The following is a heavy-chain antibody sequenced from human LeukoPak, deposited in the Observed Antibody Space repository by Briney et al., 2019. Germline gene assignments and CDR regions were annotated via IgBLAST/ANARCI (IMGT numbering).Heavy chain of an antibody. V-gene: IGHV4-34*01. Sequence: SETLSLTCTVYGGSFSGYYWSWIRQPPGKGLEWIGEINHSGSTNYNPSLKSRVTISVDTSKNQFSLKLSSVTAADTAVYYCARQSFDYYDSSGYSDYWGQGTLVTVSS. J-gene: IGHJ4*02. CDR1: GGSFSGYY. CDR3: ARQSFDYYDSSGYSDY. D-gene: IGHD3-22*01. CDR2: INHSGST.